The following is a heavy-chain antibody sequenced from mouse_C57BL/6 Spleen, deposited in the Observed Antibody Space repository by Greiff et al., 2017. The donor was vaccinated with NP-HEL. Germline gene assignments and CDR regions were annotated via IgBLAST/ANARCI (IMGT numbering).Heavy chain of an antibody. J-gene: IGHJ1*03. Sequence: SGPELVKPGASVKMSCKASGYTFTDYNMHWVKQSHGKSLEWIGYINPNNGGTSYNQKFKGKATLTVNKSSSTAYMGLRSLTSEDSAVYYCARSWGTAQATGYFDVWGTGTTVTVSS. V-gene: IGHV1-22*01. CDR2: INPNNGGT. CDR3: ARSWGTAQATGYFDV. CDR1: GYTFTDYN. D-gene: IGHD3-2*02.